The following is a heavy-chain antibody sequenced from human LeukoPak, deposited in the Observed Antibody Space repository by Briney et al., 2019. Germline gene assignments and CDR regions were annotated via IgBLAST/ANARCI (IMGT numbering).Heavy chain of an antibody. V-gene: IGHV3-23*01. CDR1: GFTFSSYA. J-gene: IGHJ4*02. Sequence: GGSLRLSCAASGFTFSSYAMSWVRQAPGKGLEWVSAISGSGGSTYYADSVEGRFTISRDNSKNTLYLQMNSLGAEDTAVYYCAKVKVIGGWLHYFDYWGQGTLVTVSS. CDR2: ISGSGGST. CDR3: AKVKVIGGWLHYFDY. D-gene: IGHD5-24*01.